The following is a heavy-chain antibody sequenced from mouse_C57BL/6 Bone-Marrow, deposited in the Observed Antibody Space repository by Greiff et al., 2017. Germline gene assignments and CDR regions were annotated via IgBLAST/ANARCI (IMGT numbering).Heavy chain of an antibody. CDR1: GYTFTSYG. D-gene: IGHD2-3*01. CDR3: ARNDGYYRGYAMDY. CDR2: IYPSSGNT. V-gene: IGHV1-81*01. Sequence: VKLQESGAELARPGASVKLSCKASGYTFTSYGIRWVKQRPGQGLEWIGEIYPSSGNTYYNQKFKGKATLTVDKSSSTAYMELRSLTSEDSAVYFCARNDGYYRGYAMDYWGQGTSVTVSA. J-gene: IGHJ4*01.